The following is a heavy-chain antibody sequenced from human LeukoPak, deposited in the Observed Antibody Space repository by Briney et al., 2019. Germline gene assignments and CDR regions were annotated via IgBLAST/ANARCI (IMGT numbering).Heavy chain of an antibody. CDR1: GGSIRSYY. D-gene: IGHD4-17*01. J-gene: IGHJ6*03. CDR3: ARGSEDYGDYFHPYYSYYMDV. V-gene: IGHV4-59*01. CDR2: IYYSGST. Sequence: SETLSLTCSVSGGSIRSYYWSWIRQPPGKGLEWIGDIYYSGSTNYNPSLRSRVTISVDTSKNQFSLKLSSVTAADTAVYYCARGSEDYGDYFHPYYSYYMDVWGKGTTVTVSS.